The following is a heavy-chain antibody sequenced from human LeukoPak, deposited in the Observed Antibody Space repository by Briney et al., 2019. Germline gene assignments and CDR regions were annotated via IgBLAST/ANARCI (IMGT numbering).Heavy chain of an antibody. CDR3: ARGRVVVVAATRYFDY. J-gene: IGHJ4*02. CDR2: INPSGGST. CDR1: GYTFTSYY. D-gene: IGHD2-15*01. Sequence: ASVKVSCKASGYTFTSYYMHWVRQAPGQGLEWMGIINPSGGSTSYAQKFQGRVTMARDTSTSSVYMELSSLRSEDTAVYYCARGRVVVVAATRYFDYWGQGTLVTVSS. V-gene: IGHV1-46*01.